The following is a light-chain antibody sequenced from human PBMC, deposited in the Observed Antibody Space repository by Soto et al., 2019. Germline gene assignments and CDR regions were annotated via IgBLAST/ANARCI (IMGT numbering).Light chain of an antibody. Sequence: EIVLTQSPGTLSLSPGERATLPCRASQSVSSNYLAWYQQKSGQAPRLLIYGASSRATGTPDRFSGSGSGTDFTLTISRLEPEDFAVYYCQQYGGSPRTFGQGTRWIS. CDR1: QSVSSNY. CDR3: QQYGGSPRT. CDR2: GAS. V-gene: IGKV3-20*01. J-gene: IGKJ1*01.